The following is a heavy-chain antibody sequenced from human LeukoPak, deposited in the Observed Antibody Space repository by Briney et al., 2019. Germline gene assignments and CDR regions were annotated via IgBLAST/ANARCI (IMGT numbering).Heavy chain of an antibody. CDR2: INPNSGGT. CDR1: GYTFIGYY. V-gene: IGHV1-2*02. J-gene: IGHJ4*02. D-gene: IGHD2-2*01. Sequence: GASVKVSCKASGYTFIGYYIHWVRQAPGQGLEWMGWINPNSGGTNYAQKFQGRVTMTRDTSISTAYMELSRLRSDDTAVYYCARDQLPQQYQLLSPPDYWGQGTLVTVSS. CDR3: ARDQLPQQYQLLSPPDY.